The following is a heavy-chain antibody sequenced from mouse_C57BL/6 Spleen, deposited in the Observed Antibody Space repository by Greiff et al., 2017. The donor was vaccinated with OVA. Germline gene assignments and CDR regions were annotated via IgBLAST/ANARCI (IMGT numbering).Heavy chain of an antibody. J-gene: IGHJ1*03. V-gene: IGHV1-26*01. Sequence: VQLQQSGPELVKPGASVKISCKASGYTFTDYYMNWVKQSHGKSLEWIGDINPNNGGTSYNQKFKGKATLTVDKSSSTAYMELRSLTSEDSAVYYCARRGTDWYFDVWGTGTTVTVSS. CDR2: INPNNGGT. D-gene: IGHD3-3*01. CDR1: GYTFTDYY. CDR3: ARRGTDWYFDV.